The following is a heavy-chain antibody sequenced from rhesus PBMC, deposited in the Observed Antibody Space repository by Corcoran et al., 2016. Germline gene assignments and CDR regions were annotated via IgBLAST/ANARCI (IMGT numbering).Heavy chain of an antibody. Sequence: QVQLQESGPGLVKPSETLSLTCAVSGGSVSSNYWSWIRQSPGTGLEWIGRISGSGWGADYIPSLKSRVNLSTETSKSQFSLRLTSVTAADTALYFCATLVGVPGSLDVWGRGVLVTVSS. CDR1: GGSVSSNY. CDR3: ATLVGVPGSLDV. CDR2: ISGSGWGA. V-gene: IGHV4-173*01. J-gene: IGHJ5-2*02. D-gene: IGHD2-39*01.